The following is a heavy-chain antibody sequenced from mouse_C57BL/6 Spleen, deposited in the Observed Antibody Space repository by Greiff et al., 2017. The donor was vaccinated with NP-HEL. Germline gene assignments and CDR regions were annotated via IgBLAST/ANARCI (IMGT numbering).Heavy chain of an antibody. CDR1: GYSITSGFY. Sequence: EVQRVESGPGLVKPSQSLSLTCSVTGYSITSGFYWNWIRQFPGNKLEWMGYISYDGSNNYNPSLKNRISITRDTSKNQIFLKLNSVTTEDTATYYCASEVENYGEGYYAMDYWGQGTSVTVSS. V-gene: IGHV3-6*01. CDR2: ISYDGSN. D-gene: IGHD1-2*01. J-gene: IGHJ4*01. CDR3: ASEVENYGEGYYAMDY.